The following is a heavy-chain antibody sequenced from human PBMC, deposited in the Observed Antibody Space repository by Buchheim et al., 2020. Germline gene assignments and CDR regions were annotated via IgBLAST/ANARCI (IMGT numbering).Heavy chain of an antibody. CDR3: ARRVRYYYMDV. CDR1: GFTFSSYE. J-gene: IGHJ6*03. CDR2: ISSSGNTI. D-gene: IGHD1-1*01. V-gene: IGHV3-48*03. Sequence: EVQLVESGGGLVQPGGSLRLSCAASGFTFSSYEMIWVRQAPGKGLEWVSYISSSGNTINYADSVKGRFTISKDNARNSLYLQMNNLRAEDTAVYHCARRVRYYYMDVWGKGTT.